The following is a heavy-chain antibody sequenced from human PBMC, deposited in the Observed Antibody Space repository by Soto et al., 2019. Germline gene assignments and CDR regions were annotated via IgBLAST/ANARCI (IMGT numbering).Heavy chain of an antibody. CDR2: ISTSGETT. CDR3: AKDQYGSGDYGRFDF. Sequence: EVQLLESGGGLIQPGGSLRLSCAASGFTFGAYAMNWVRRAPGKGVEWVSSISTSGETTYYADSVKGRFTISRDNSYNTLFLQMDSLRVDDAAMYYCAKDQYGSGDYGRFDFWGQGSLVTVSS. D-gene: IGHD4-17*01. CDR1: GFTFGAYA. J-gene: IGHJ4*02. V-gene: IGHV3-23*01.